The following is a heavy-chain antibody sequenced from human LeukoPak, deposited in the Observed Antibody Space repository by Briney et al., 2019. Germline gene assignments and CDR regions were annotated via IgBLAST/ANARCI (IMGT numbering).Heavy chain of an antibody. CDR3: AKVPRTTQSTNFDY. J-gene: IGHJ4*02. Sequence: HTGRSLRLSCAASGFTFSSYAMSWVRQAPGKGLEWVSAISGSGGSTYYADSVKGRFTISRDNSKNTLYLQMNSLRAEDTAVYYCAKVPRTTQSTNFDYWGQGTLVTVSS. V-gene: IGHV3-23*01. CDR2: ISGSGGST. D-gene: IGHD1-1*01. CDR1: GFTFSSYA.